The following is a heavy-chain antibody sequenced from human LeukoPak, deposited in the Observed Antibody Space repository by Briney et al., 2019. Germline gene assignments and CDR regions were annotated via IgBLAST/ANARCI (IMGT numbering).Heavy chain of an antibody. V-gene: IGHV1-2*02. CDR3: ASLAYCGGDCYHYFDY. CDR1: GYTFTSYG. CDR2: INPNSGGT. Sequence: ASVKVSCKASGYTFTSYGISWVRQAPGQGLEWMGWINPNSGGTNYAQKFQGRVTMTRDTSISTAYMELSRLRSDDTAVYYCASLAYCGGDCYHYFDYWGQGTLVTVSS. D-gene: IGHD2-21*02. J-gene: IGHJ4*01.